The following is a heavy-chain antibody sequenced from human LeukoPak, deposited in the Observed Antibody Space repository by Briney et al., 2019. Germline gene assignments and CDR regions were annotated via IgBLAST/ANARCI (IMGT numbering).Heavy chain of an antibody. J-gene: IGHJ4*02. D-gene: IGHD1-26*01. CDR1: GFTFSSNT. V-gene: IGHV3-23*01. Sequence: PGGSLRLSCAASGFTFSSNTMSWVRQAPGKGLEWVSVISGSGSSTYYADSVKGRFTISRDNAKNSLYLQMNSLRAEDTAVYYCAREMGGLFDYWGQGTLVTVSS. CDR2: ISGSGSST. CDR3: AREMGGLFDY.